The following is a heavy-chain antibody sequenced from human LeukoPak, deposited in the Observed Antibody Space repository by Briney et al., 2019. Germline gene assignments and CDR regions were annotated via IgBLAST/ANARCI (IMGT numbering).Heavy chain of an antibody. D-gene: IGHD1-14*01. J-gene: IGHJ6*02. CDR1: GFTFSSYS. CDR2: ISSSSSYI. V-gene: IGHV3-21*01. CDR3: VAPRYLWDYYGMDV. Sequence: GGSLRLSCAASGFTFSSYSMNWVRQAPGKGLEWVSSISSSSSYIYYADSVKGRFTISRDNARNSLYLQMNSLRAEDTAVYYCVAPRYLWDYYGMDVWGQGTTVTVSS.